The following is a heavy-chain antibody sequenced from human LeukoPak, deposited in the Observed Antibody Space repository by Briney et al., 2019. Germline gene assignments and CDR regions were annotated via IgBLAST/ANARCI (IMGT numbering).Heavy chain of an antibody. CDR3: ARKALLWFGETLGYYYYGMDV. V-gene: IGHV1-18*01. CDR1: GYTFNSYG. D-gene: IGHD3-10*01. Sequence: ASVKVSCKASGYTFNSYGISWVRQAPGQGLEWMGWISAYNGNTNYAQKLQGRVTMTTDTSTSTAYMELRSLRSDDTAVCYCARKALLWFGETLGYYYYGMDVWGQGTTVTVSS. CDR2: ISAYNGNT. J-gene: IGHJ6*02.